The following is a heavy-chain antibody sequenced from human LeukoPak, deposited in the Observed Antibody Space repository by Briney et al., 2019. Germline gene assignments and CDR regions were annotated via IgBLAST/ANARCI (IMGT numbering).Heavy chain of an antibody. CDR2: IIPIFGTA. V-gene: IGHV1-69*13. CDR3: ALCPYYDILTSYYFDY. J-gene: IGHJ4*02. CDR1: GGTFSSYA. D-gene: IGHD3-9*01. Sequence: SVKVSCKASGGTFSSYAISWVRQAPGQGLEWMGGIIPIFGTANYAQKFQGRVTITADESTSTAYMELSSLRSEDKAVYYCALCPYYDILTSYYFDYWGQGTLVTVSS.